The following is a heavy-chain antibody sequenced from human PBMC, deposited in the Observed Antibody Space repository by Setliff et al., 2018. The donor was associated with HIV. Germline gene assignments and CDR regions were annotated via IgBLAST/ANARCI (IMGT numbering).Heavy chain of an antibody. Sequence: SETLSLTCTVSGGSISGYHWSWIRQPAGKGLEWIGRIYTSGSTNYNPSLKSRVTISVDTSKNQFSLKLSSVTAADTAVYYCACSKYYYDSSGYYLEQAMAQYFQHWGQGTLVTVS. V-gene: IGHV4-4*07. CDR3: ACSKYYYDSSGYYLEQAMAQYFQH. CDR2: IYTSGST. J-gene: IGHJ1*01. D-gene: IGHD3-22*01. CDR1: GGSISGYH.